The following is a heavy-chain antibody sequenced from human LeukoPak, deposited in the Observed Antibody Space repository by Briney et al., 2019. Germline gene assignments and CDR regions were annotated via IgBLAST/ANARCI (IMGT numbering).Heavy chain of an antibody. D-gene: IGHD2-21*02. CDR1: GFTFSSYG. CDR3: AGDRLLDY. CDR2: ISYDGSNK. Sequence: GGSLRLSCAASGFTFSSYGMHWVRQAPGKGLEWVAVISYDGSNKYYADSVKGRFTISRDNSKNTLYLQMNSLRAEDTAVYYCAGDRLLDYWGQGTLVTVSS. V-gene: IGHV3-30*03. J-gene: IGHJ4*02.